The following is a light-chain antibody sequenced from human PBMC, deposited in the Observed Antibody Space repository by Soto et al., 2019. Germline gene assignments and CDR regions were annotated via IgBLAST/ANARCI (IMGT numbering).Light chain of an antibody. Sequence: EIVLTQSPATLSLSPGERATLSCRASQSISHFLAWYQQRPGQAPRLLIYDASNRATGIPTRFSGSGSETDFTLTISSLEPEDFAVYYCQQRSTWPPITFAQGTRLEIK. CDR1: QSISHF. CDR3: QQRSTWPPIT. CDR2: DAS. J-gene: IGKJ5*01. V-gene: IGKV3-11*01.